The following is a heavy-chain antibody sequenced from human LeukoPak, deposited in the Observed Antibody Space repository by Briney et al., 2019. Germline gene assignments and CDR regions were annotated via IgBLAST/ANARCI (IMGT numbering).Heavy chain of an antibody. Sequence: GGSLRLSCTASGFTFTYYWMHWVRQAPGKGLVWVSQINSDGSSTNYADSVKGRFTISRDNAKNTLYLQMNSLRVEDTALYYCATGGGIVGATPDYWDQGTLVTVSS. CDR3: ATGGGIVGATPDY. CDR2: INSDGSST. D-gene: IGHD1-26*01. J-gene: IGHJ4*02. CDR1: GFTFTYYW. V-gene: IGHV3-74*01.